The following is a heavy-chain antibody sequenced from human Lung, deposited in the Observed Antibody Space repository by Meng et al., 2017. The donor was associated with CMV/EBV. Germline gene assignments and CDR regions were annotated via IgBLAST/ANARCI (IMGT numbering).Heavy chain of an antibody. V-gene: IGHV3-74*01. CDR1: GFTFSTYW. J-gene: IGHJ6*02. CDR3: VRGGMCSSPSCYEYYYYGMDV. Sequence: GESLKISCAASGFTFSTYWMHWVRQGPGKGLMWVSRISGDGSSTRSYADSVKGRFTISRDNAKNTLYLKMNSLRAEDTAVYYCVRGGMCSSPSCYEYYYYGMDVWGQGXTVTVSS. D-gene: IGHD2-2*01. CDR2: ISGDGSST.